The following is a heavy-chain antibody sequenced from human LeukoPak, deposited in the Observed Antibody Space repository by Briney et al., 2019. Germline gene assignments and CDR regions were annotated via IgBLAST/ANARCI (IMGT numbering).Heavy chain of an antibody. J-gene: IGHJ4*02. D-gene: IGHD1/OR15-1a*01. Sequence: SDTLSLTCTVSGGSISPYYWSWIRQPPGKGLEWIGYVYYSGSTDYNPSLKSRVTISVDTSKNQFSLKLSSVTAADTAVYYCVRDRHWTNDWVFDYWGQGTLVTVSS. CDR1: GGSISPYY. CDR2: VYYSGST. V-gene: IGHV4-59*01. CDR3: VRDRHWTNDWVFDY.